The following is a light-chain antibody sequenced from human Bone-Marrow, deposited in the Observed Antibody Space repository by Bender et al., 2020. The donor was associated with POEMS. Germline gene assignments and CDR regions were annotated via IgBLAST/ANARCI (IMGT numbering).Light chain of an antibody. J-gene: IGLJ3*02. CDR3: ATWDDSLNGWV. CDR1: SSNIGGNT. CDR2: SND. Sequence: QSVLTQSPSASGTPGQSVTISCSGSSSNIGGNTVNWYQQFPGTAPKLLIFSNDQRPSGVHDRFSGSKSGTSASLAISGLQSEDEADYYCATWDDSLNGWVFGGGTKLSVL. V-gene: IGLV1-44*01.